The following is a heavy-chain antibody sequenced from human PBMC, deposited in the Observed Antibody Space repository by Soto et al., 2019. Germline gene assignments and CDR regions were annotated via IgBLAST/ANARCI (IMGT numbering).Heavy chain of an antibody. Sequence: QPGGSLRLSCAASGFTFSSYGMHWVRQAPGKGLEWVAVIWYDGSNKYYADSVKGRFTISRDNSKNTLYLQMNSLRAEDTAVYYCARGASSSSPNIPVFGYWGQGTLVTVSS. CDR3: ARGASSSSPNIPVFGY. CDR1: GFTFSSYG. V-gene: IGHV3-33*01. J-gene: IGHJ4*02. CDR2: IWYDGSNK. D-gene: IGHD3-10*01.